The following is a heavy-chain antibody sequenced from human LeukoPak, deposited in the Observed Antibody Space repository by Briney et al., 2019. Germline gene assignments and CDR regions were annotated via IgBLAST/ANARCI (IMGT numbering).Heavy chain of an antibody. CDR3: ARGGYSSGHYYYYYMDV. Sequence: SVKVSCKASGGTFSSYAISWVRQAPGQGLEWMGGIIPIFGTANYAQKFQGRVTITADESTSTAYMELSSLRSEDTAVYYCARGGYSSGHYYYYYMDVWGKGTTVTVSS. CDR1: GGTFSSYA. J-gene: IGHJ6*03. D-gene: IGHD6-25*01. V-gene: IGHV1-69*13. CDR2: IIPIFGTA.